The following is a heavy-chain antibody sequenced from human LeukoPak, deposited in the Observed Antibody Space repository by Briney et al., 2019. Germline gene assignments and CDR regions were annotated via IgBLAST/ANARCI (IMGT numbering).Heavy chain of an antibody. J-gene: IGHJ4*02. D-gene: IGHD3-22*01. Sequence: PGGSLRLSCAASGFTFSSYGMHWVRQAPGKGLEWVAFIRYDGSNKYYADSVKGRFTISRDNSKNTLYLQMNSLRAEDTAVYYCAKDTSDSSGYYDFDYWGQGTLVTVSS. CDR1: GFTFSSYG. V-gene: IGHV3-30*02. CDR3: AKDTSDSSGYYDFDY. CDR2: IRYDGSNK.